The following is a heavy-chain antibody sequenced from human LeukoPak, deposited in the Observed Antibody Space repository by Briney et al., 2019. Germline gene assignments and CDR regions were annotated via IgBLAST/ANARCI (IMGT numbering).Heavy chain of an antibody. V-gene: IGHV3-11*04. Sequence: GGSLRLSCAASGFTFSDYYMSWIRQAPGKGLEWVSYISSSGSTIYYADSVKGRFTISRDNAKNSLYLQMNSLRAEDTAVYYCARDGTWIQLWSYYYYYYYMDVWGKGTTVTVSS. CDR2: ISSSGSTI. D-gene: IGHD5-18*01. J-gene: IGHJ6*03. CDR1: GFTFSDYY. CDR3: ARDGTWIQLWSYYYYYYYMDV.